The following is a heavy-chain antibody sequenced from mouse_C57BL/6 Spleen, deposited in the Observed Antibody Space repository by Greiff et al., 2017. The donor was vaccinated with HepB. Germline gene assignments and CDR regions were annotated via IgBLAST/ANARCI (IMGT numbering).Heavy chain of an antibody. CDR3: ARDEILRYYFDY. D-gene: IGHD1-1*01. Sequence: QVQLQQSGTELVKPGASVKLSCKASGYTFTSYWMHWVKQRPGQGLEWIGNINPSNGGTNYNEKFKSKATLTVDKSSSTAYMQLSSLTSEDSAVYYCARDEILRYYFDYWGQGTTLTVSS. CDR2: INPSNGGT. J-gene: IGHJ2*01. V-gene: IGHV1-53*01. CDR1: GYTFTSYW.